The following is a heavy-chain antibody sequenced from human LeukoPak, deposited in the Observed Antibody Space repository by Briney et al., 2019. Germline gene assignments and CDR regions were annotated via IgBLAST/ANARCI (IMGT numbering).Heavy chain of an antibody. CDR2: INHSGST. Sequence: SETLSLTCAVYGGSFSGYYWSWIRQPPGKGLEWIGEINHSGSTNYNPSLKSRVTISVDTSKNQFSLKLSSVTAADTAVYYCARCPQHYGGNSRYLDLWGRGTLVTVSS. J-gene: IGHJ2*01. CDR3: ARCPQHYGGNSRYLDL. CDR1: GGSFSGYY. V-gene: IGHV4-34*01. D-gene: IGHD4-23*01.